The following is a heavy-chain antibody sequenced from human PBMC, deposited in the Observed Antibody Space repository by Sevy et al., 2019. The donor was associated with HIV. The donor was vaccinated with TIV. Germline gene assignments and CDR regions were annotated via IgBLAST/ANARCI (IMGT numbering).Heavy chain of an antibody. J-gene: IGHJ6*02. CDR1: GYTFTSYA. CDR2: INTNTGNP. D-gene: IGHD5-12*01. CDR3: AIYSGHDSTNYYYYGMDV. Sequence: ASVKVSCKASGYTFTSYAMNWVRQAPGQGLEWMGWINTNTGNPTYAQGFTGRFVFSLDTSVSTAYLQISSLKAEDAAVYYCAIYSGHDSTNYYYYGMDVWGQGTTVTVSS. V-gene: IGHV7-4-1*02.